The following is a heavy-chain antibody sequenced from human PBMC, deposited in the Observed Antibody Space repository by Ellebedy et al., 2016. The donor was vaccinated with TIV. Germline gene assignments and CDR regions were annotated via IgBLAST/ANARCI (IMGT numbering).Heavy chain of an antibody. V-gene: IGHV3-21*06. CDR3: ARDGDTKAAATILDY. Sequence: GESLKISCAASGFTFSSYAMSWVRQAPGKGLEWVSSINSDSSNKYYADSVKGRFTVSRDNARNSLSLQMSSLRAEDTAVYYCARDGDTKAAATILDYWGQGTLVTVSS. CDR2: INSDSSNK. CDR1: GFTFSSYA. D-gene: IGHD2-15*01. J-gene: IGHJ4*02.